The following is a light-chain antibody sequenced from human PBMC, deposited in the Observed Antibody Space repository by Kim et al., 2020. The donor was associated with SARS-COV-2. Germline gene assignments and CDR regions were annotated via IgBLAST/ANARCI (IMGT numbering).Light chain of an antibody. V-gene: IGKV3-15*01. CDR3: QQYNNWPWT. CDR2: GPS. Sequence: GSAGDRATISCRASQSVSSKLAWYKQKPGQAPRLLIYGPSSRATGIPARFSGSGSGTEFTLTISSLQSEDFAVYYCQQYNNWPWTFGQGTKVDIK. CDR1: QSVSSK. J-gene: IGKJ1*01.